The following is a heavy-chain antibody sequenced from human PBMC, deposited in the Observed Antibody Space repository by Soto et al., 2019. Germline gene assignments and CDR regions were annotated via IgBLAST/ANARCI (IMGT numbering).Heavy chain of an antibody. V-gene: IGHV3-30*18. D-gene: IGHD6-19*01. CDR1: GFTFSSYG. CDR3: AKVSSGWYGVPHY. Sequence: GGSLRLSCAASGFTFSSYGMHWVRQAPGKGLEWVAVISYDGSNKYYADSVKGRFTISRDNSKNTLYLQMNSLRAEDTAVYYCAKVSSGWYGVPHYWGQGTLVTVSS. CDR2: ISYDGSNK. J-gene: IGHJ4*02.